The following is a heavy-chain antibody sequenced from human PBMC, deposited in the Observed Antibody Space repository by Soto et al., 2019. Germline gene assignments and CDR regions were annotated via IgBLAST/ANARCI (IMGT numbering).Heavy chain of an antibody. CDR1: GFSLSTSGVG. D-gene: IGHD4-17*01. CDR2: IYWDDDK. Sequence: QITLKESGPPLVKPTQTLTLTCTFSGFSLSTSGVGVGWIRQPPGETLEWLAVIYWDDDKRYSPSLRSRLTITKDTSKNQVVLTMTNMDPVDTATYYCAHRWSTLTKAEYFQHWGHGTLVTVSS. J-gene: IGHJ1*01. CDR3: AHRWSTLTKAEYFQH. V-gene: IGHV2-5*02.